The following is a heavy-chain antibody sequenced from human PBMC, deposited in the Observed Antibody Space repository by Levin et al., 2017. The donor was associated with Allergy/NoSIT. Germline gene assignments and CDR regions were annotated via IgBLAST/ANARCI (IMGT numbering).Heavy chain of an antibody. J-gene: IGHJ6*02. CDR3: ARDQRGTVEAAATPGYAMDV. V-gene: IGHV3-69-1*01. Sequence: MAGGSLRLSCSVSGFNFNNYNMNWVRQSPGKGLEWVSCFSSSGRIYYADSVKGRFTISRDKTKNSLYLQMNSLRDEDTAVYYCARDQRGTVEAAATPGYAMDVWGQGTTVTVSS. CDR2: FSSSGRI. CDR1: GFNFNNYN. D-gene: IGHD6-13*01.